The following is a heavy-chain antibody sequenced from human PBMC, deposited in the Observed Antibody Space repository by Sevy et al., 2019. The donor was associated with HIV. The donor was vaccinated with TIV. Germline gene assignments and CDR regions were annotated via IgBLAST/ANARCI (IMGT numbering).Heavy chain of an antibody. D-gene: IGHD4-17*01. V-gene: IGHV4-34*01. Sequence: SETLSLTCGVFGESFVGHYWTWIRQPLGKGLEWIGEINHSGTANYNPSLKSRVTISVDTSNNQFSLRLSSVTAADTALYYCAKTSTVTTSALDSWGQGTLVTVSS. J-gene: IGHJ4*02. CDR1: GESFVGHY. CDR3: AKTSTVTTSALDS. CDR2: INHSGTA.